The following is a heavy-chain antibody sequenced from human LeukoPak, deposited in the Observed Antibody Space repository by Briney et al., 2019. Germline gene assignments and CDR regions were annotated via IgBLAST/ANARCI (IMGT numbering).Heavy chain of an antibody. D-gene: IGHD3-16*01. V-gene: IGHV3-23*01. J-gene: IGHJ4*02. Sequence: PGGSLRLSCAASGFAFSSYAMSWVRQAPGKGLEWVSAISGSGGSTYYADSVKGRFTISRDNSKNTLYLQMNSLRAEDTAVYYCAKDYDYTVSYFDYWGQGTLVTVSS. CDR1: GFAFSSYA. CDR2: ISGSGGST. CDR3: AKDYDYTVSYFDY.